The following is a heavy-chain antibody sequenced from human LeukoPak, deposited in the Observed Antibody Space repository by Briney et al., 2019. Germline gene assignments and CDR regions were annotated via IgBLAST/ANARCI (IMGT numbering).Heavy chain of an antibody. J-gene: IGHJ5*02. D-gene: IGHD2-2*01. CDR3: ARARGDCSSTSCYGDEWFDP. CDR1: GGSVSGYY. CDR2: VYYSGST. V-gene: IGHV4-59*02. Sequence: PSETLSLTCVVSGGSVSGYYWGWIRQPPGRGLEWIGYVYYSGSTNYNPSLKSRVTISVDTSKNQFSLKLSSVTAADTAVYYCARARGDCSSTSCYGDEWFDPWGQGTLVTVSS.